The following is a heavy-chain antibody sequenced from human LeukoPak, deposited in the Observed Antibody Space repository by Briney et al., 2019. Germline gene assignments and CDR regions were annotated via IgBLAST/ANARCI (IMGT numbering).Heavy chain of an antibody. V-gene: IGHV3-53*01. CDR2: IYSGGST. CDR3: ASLDYYDSSDY. CDR1: GFTVSSNY. D-gene: IGHD3-22*01. Sequence: GGSLRLSCAASGFTVSSNYMSWVRQAPGKGLEWVSVIYSGGSTYYADSVKGRFTISRDNSKNTLYLQMNSLRAEDTAVYYCASLDYYDSSDYWGQGTPVTVSS. J-gene: IGHJ4*02.